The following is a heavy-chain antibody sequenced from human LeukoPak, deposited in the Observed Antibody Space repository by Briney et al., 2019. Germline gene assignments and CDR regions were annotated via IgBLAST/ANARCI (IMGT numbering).Heavy chain of an antibody. CDR2: IYPGDSDT. CDR1: GYSFTAYW. Sequence: GESLKISCKGSGYSFTAYWIAWVRQMPGKGLEWMGSIYPGDSDTTYSPPFQGQVTMSADKSISTAYLQWNSLKASDTALYYCARHPTSSVFNFWGQGTLVTVSS. D-gene: IGHD6-19*01. CDR3: ARHPTSSVFNF. J-gene: IGHJ4*02. V-gene: IGHV5-51*01.